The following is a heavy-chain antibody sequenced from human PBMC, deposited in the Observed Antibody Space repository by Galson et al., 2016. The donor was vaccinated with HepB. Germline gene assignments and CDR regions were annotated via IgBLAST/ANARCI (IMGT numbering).Heavy chain of an antibody. V-gene: IGHV3-23*01. D-gene: IGHD3-22*01. CDR2: ISAPGDRI. J-gene: IGHJ3*02. CDR1: GFTFRNYG. CDR3: GKHYYDTSGYFYASDI. Sequence: SLRLSCAASGFTFRNYGMGWVRQAPGKGLEWVSAISAPGDRIYYADSVKGRFTISRDNSKNILYLQMNSLRAEDAALYYCGKHYYDTSGYFYASDIWGQGTIVTVTS.